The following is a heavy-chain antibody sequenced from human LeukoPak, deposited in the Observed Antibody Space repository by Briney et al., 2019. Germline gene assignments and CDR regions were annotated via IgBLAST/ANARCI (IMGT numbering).Heavy chain of an antibody. V-gene: IGHV4-34*01. CDR2: INHSGST. Sequence: PSETLSLTCAVYGGSFSGYYWSWIRQPPGKGLEWIGEINHSGSTNYNPSLKSRVTMSVDTSKNQFSLKLSSVTAADTAVYYCARVLAVAGLPVTYYFDYWGQGTLVTVSS. CDR3: ARVLAVAGLPVTYYFDY. CDR1: GGSFSGYY. J-gene: IGHJ4*02. D-gene: IGHD6-19*01.